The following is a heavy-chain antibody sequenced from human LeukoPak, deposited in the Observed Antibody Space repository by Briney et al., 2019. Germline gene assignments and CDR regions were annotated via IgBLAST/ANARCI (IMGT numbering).Heavy chain of an antibody. Sequence: ASVKVSCKASGYTFTAYYMHWVRQAPGQGLEYMGWINPNSGGTNYAQKFQGRVTMTRDTSTSTAYMELSRLRSDDTAVYYCARDVGSPYYFDHWGQGTLVAVSS. CDR2: INPNSGGT. V-gene: IGHV1-2*02. CDR3: ARDVGSPYYFDH. J-gene: IGHJ4*02. CDR1: GYTFTAYY. D-gene: IGHD2-15*01.